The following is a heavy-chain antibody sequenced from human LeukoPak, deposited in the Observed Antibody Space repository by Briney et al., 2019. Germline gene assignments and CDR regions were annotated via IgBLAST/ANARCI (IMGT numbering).Heavy chain of an antibody. J-gene: IGHJ5*02. V-gene: IGHV1-46*01. D-gene: IGHD7-27*01. CDR1: GYSFTSYY. CDR2: INPSDSST. Sequence: ASVKVSCKASGYSFTSYYMHWVRQAPGQGLEWMGIINPSDSSTSYAQKFQGRVTMTRDTSTSTVYMELSGLRSEDTAVYYCARGGVAKLGPLDLWGQGTLVTVSS. CDR3: ARGGVAKLGPLDL.